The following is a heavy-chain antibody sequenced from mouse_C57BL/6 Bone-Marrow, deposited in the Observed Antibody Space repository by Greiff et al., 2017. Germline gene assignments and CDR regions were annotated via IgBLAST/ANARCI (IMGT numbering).Heavy chain of an antibody. CDR3: TRSLIYYGTNY. V-gene: IGHV14-2*01. CDR2: IDPEDGET. CDR1: GFNIKDYY. Sequence: VQLKQSGAELVKPGASVKLSCTASGFNIKDYYIHWVKQRTEQGLEWIGRIDPEDGETNYAPKFQDKATITADTSSKSAYLQLSSLTSEDTAVYYCTRSLIYYGTNYWGQGTTLTVSS. D-gene: IGHD1-1*01. J-gene: IGHJ2*01.